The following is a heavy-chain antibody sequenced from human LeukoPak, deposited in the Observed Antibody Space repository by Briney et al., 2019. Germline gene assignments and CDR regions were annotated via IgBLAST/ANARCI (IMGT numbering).Heavy chain of an antibody. CDR2: ISISGSTI. Sequence: GGSLRLSCAASGFTFSSYEMNWVRQAPGKGLEWVSYISISGSTIHYADSVKGRFTISRNNAKNALYLQMNSLRAEDMAVYYCARDRPRVGLDYWGQGTLVSVSS. V-gene: IGHV3-48*03. D-gene: IGHD2-2*01. CDR3: ARDRPRVGLDY. CDR1: GFTFSSYE. J-gene: IGHJ4*02.